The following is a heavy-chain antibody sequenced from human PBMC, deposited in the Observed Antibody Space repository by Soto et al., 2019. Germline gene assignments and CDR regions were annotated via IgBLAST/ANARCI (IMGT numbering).Heavy chain of an antibody. Sequence: GASVKVSCKTSGDTFTSYDINWGRQATGQGLEWMGWMNPNSGNTGYAQKFQGRVTMTRNTSITTAYMELSSLRSEDTAVYYCARGRSSSSWSNWFAPWGQGTLVTVSS. CDR1: GDTFTSYD. V-gene: IGHV1-8*01. CDR3: ARGRSSSSWSNWFAP. CDR2: MNPNSGNT. J-gene: IGHJ5*02. D-gene: IGHD6-13*01.